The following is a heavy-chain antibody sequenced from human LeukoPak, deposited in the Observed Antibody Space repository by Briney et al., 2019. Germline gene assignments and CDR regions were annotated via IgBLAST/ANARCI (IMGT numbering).Heavy chain of an antibody. V-gene: IGHV1-46*01. J-gene: IGHJ3*02. CDR3: ARAISNYYGSGSQFDI. Sequence: ASVKVSCKASGYTFTSYYMHWVRQAPGQGLEWMGIINPSGGSTSYAQKFQGRVTMTRDTSTSTVYMELSSLRSEDTAVYYCARAISNYYGSGSQFDIWGQGTMVTVSS. D-gene: IGHD3-10*01. CDR1: GYTFTSYY. CDR2: INPSGGST.